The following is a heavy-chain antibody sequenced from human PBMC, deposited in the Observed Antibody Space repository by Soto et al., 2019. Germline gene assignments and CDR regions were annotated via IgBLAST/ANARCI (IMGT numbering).Heavy chain of an antibody. CDR3: ARSEEDSDYYYYGLDI. J-gene: IGHJ6*02. D-gene: IGHD2-15*01. V-gene: IGHV6-1*01. Sequence: TLSLTCVISGDSVPSSSVAWNWVRQSPSRGLEWLGRTYYRSRWYSDFAVSVRGRIVINADTSKNQFSLQLNSVTPEDTAVYFCARSEEDSDYYYYGLDIWGQGTTVTVSS. CDR2: TYYRSRWYS. CDR1: GDSVPSSSVA.